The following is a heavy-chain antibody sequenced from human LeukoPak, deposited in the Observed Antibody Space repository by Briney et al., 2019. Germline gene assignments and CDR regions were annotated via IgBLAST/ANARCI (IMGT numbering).Heavy chain of an antibody. CDR1: GGSIGSYY. CDR2: IYYSGST. J-gene: IGHJ3*02. Sequence: SETLSLTCTVSGGSIGSYYWSWIRQPPGKGLEWIGYIYYSGSTNYNPSLKSRVTISVDTSKNQFSLKLSSVTAADTAVYYCARSVAAPFDIWGQGTMVTVSS. CDR3: ARSVAAPFDI. D-gene: IGHD6-19*01. V-gene: IGHV4-59*08.